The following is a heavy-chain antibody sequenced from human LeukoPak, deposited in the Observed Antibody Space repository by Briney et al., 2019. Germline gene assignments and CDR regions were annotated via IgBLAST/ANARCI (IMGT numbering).Heavy chain of an antibody. D-gene: IGHD3-22*01. CDR2: INHSGST. V-gene: IGHV4-34*01. J-gene: IGHJ4*02. Sequence: SETLSLTCAVYGGSVSGYYWSWSRQPPGKGLEWIGEINHSGSTNYNPSLKSRVTISVDMSKDQFSLKLGSVTAADTAAYYCARGPPADYYDRSGFYPCFDYWGQGALVTVSS. CDR1: GGSVSGYY. CDR3: ARGPPADYYDRSGFYPCFDY.